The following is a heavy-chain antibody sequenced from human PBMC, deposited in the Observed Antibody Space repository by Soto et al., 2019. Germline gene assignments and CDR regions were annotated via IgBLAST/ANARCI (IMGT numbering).Heavy chain of an antibody. CDR1: GGSISSGGYY. CDR2: IYYSGST. V-gene: IGHV4-31*03. CDR3: ARIRLQLAYYGMDV. Sequence: SGTLSLTCTVSGGSISSGGYYWSWIRQHPGKGLEWIGYIYYSGSTYYNPSLKSRVTISVDTSKNQFSLKLSSVTAADTAVYYCARIRLQLAYYGMDVWGQGTTVTVSS. J-gene: IGHJ6*02. D-gene: IGHD6-6*01.